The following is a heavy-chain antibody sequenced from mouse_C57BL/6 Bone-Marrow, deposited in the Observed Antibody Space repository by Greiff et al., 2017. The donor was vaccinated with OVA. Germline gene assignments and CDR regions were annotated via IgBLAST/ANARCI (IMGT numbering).Heavy chain of an antibody. V-gene: IGHV2-2*01. CDR2: IWSGGST. Sequence: VKLVESGPGLVQPSQSLSITCTVSGFSLTSYGVHWVRQSPGKGLEWLGVIWSGGSTDYNAAFISRLSISKDNSKSKVFFKMNSLQADDTAIYYCARSRGLRRGRPYYFDYWGQGTTLTVSS. CDR3: ARSRGLRRGRPYYFDY. D-gene: IGHD2-2*01. CDR1: GFSLTSYG. J-gene: IGHJ2*01.